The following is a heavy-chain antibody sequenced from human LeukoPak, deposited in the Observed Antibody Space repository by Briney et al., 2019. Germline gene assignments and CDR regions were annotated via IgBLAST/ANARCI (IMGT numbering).Heavy chain of an antibody. CDR2: IYTSGST. CDR3: ARENSGSYREFDY. V-gene: IGHV4-4*07. J-gene: IGHJ4*02. D-gene: IGHD1-26*01. Sequence: PSETLSLTCTVSGCSISSYYWSWIRQPAGKGLEWIGRIYTSGSTNYNASLKSRVSMSVDTSKNQFSLKLSSVTAADTAVFYCARENSGSYREFDYWGQGTLVTVS. CDR1: GCSISSYY.